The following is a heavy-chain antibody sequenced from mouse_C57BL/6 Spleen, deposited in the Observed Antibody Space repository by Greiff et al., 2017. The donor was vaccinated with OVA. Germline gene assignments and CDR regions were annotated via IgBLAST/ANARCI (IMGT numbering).Heavy chain of an antibody. V-gene: IGHV1-26*01. D-gene: IGHD2-1*01. J-gene: IGHJ2*01. CDR3: ARGGKVYYFDD. CDR1: GYTFTDYY. Sequence: VQLQQSGPELVKPGASVKISCKASGYTFTDYYMNWVKQSHGKSLEWIGDINPNNGGTSYNQKFKGKATLTVDTSSSTAYMELRSLTSEDSAVNYCARGGKVYYFDDWGQGTTLTVSS. CDR2: INPNNGGT.